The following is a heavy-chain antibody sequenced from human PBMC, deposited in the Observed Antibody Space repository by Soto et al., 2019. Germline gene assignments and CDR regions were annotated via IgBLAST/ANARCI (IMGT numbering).Heavy chain of an antibody. CDR1: GDSVSGGASH. J-gene: IGHJ6*02. Sequence: QVQLQESGPGLLKPSETLSLTCTLSGDSVSGGASHWTWIRQSPGKGLGWIGYSHHNATADCNPSLKSHDSISVDTSKNQFSLKLTSATTADTAVYYCARLDRSTSKIGVWGQGTTVTVSS. D-gene: IGHD3-22*01. CDR2: SHHNATA. V-gene: IGHV4-61*08. CDR3: ARLDRSTSKIGV.